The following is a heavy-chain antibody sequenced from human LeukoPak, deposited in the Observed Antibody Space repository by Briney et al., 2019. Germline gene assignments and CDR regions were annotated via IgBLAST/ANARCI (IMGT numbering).Heavy chain of an antibody. Sequence: GGSLRLSCAASGFTLDDYTMHWVRQAPGKGLEWVSLISWDGGSTYYADSVKGRFTISRDNSKNSLYLQMNSLRTEDTALYYCAKDTRGYSSSSGGFDPWGQGTLVTVSS. CDR2: ISWDGGST. D-gene: IGHD6-6*01. CDR3: AKDTRGYSSSSGGFDP. J-gene: IGHJ5*02. V-gene: IGHV3-43*01. CDR1: GFTLDDYT.